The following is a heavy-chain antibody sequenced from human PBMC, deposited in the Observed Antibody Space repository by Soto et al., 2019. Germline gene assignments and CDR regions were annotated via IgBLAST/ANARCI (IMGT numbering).Heavy chain of an antibody. CDR3: AREGGQLLKYYYYGMDV. Sequence: GGSLRLSCAASGFTFSSYGMHWVRQAPGKGLEWVAVIWYDGSNKYYADSVKGRFTISRDNYKNTLYLQMNSLRAEDTAVNYCAREGGQLLKYYYYGMDVWGQGTTVTVSS. V-gene: IGHV3-33*01. CDR1: GFTFSSYG. CDR2: IWYDGSNK. D-gene: IGHD2-2*01. J-gene: IGHJ6*02.